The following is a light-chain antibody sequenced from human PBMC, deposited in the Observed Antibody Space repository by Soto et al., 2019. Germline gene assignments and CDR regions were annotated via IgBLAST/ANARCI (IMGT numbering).Light chain of an antibody. CDR1: SSDVGNYKY. J-gene: IGLJ1*01. CDR2: EVS. CDR3: LSYTSSGTYV. V-gene: IGLV2-14*01. Sequence: SVRTQPASLSGSPGQSITISCTGTSSDVGNYKYVSWYQQHPGKAPKLMIYEVSNRPSGVSNRFSGSKSGNTASLTISGLQAEDETDYYCLSYTSSGTYVFGTGTKVTVL.